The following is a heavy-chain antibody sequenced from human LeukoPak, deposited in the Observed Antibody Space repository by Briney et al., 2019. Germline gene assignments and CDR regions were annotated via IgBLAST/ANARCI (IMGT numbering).Heavy chain of an antibody. Sequence: PGGSLRLSCAASGFTFSSYSMNWVRQAPGKGLEWVSSISSSSSYIYYADSVKGRFTISRDNAKNSLYLQMNSLRAEDTAVYYCASHYTYCSGGSCYYHYYGMDVWGKGTTVTVSS. CDR2: ISSSSSYI. J-gene: IGHJ6*04. CDR1: GFTFSSYS. V-gene: IGHV3-21*01. D-gene: IGHD2-15*01. CDR3: ASHYTYCSGGSCYYHYYGMDV.